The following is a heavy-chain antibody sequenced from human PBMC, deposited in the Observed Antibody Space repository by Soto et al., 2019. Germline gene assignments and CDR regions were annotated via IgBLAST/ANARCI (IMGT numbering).Heavy chain of an antibody. V-gene: IGHV1-69*01. Sequence: QVQLVQSGAEVKKPGSSVKVSCKASGGTFSSYAISWVRQAPGQGLEWMGGIIPIFGTANYAQKFQGRVTITADESTSTAYMELRSLRSEDTAVYYCARDRVIAAGGHNWYFDLWGGGALVTVSS. D-gene: IGHD6-25*01. CDR3: ARDRVIAAGGHNWYFDL. CDR1: GGTFSSYA. J-gene: IGHJ2*01. CDR2: IIPIFGTA.